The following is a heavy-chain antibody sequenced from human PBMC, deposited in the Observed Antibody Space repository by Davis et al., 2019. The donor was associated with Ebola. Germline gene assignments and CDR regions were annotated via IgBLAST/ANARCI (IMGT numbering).Heavy chain of an antibody. J-gene: IGHJ4*02. V-gene: IGHV3-7*01. D-gene: IGHD2-8*02. CDR1: GFTFNNVW. CDR2: IKQDGSEK. Sequence: GGSLRLSCAASGFTFNNVWMSWVRQAPGKGLEWVANIKQDGSEKYYVDSVKGRFTISRDNAKNSLYLQMNSLRAEDTAVYYCARGGVSYSPYYFDYWGQGTLVTVSS. CDR3: ARGGVSYSPYYFDY.